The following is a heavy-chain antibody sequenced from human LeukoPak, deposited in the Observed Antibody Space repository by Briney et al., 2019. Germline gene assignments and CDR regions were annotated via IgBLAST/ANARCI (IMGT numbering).Heavy chain of an antibody. V-gene: IGHV3-66*01. CDR3: ARDSSYYYGMDV. D-gene: IGHD2-15*01. CDR1: GFTFSSYA. CDR2: IYSGGST. J-gene: IGHJ6*02. Sequence: GGSLRLSCAASGFTFSSYAMSWVRQAPGKGLEWVSVIYSGGSTYYADSVKGRFTISRDNSKNTLYLQMNSLRAEDTAVYYCARDSSYYYGMDVWGQGTTVTVSS.